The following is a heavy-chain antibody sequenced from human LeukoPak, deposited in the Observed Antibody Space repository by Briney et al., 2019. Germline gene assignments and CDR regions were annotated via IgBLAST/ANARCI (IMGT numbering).Heavy chain of an antibody. CDR1: GFTFSSYG. Sequence: GRSLRLSCAASGFTFSSYGMHWVRQAPGKGLEGVAVISYDGSNKYYADSVKGRFTISRDNSKNTLYLQMNSLRAEDTAVYYCAKGMYYGDYAEGGQGTLVTVSS. CDR3: AKGMYYGDYAE. V-gene: IGHV3-30*18. D-gene: IGHD4-17*01. J-gene: IGHJ4*02. CDR2: ISYDGSNK.